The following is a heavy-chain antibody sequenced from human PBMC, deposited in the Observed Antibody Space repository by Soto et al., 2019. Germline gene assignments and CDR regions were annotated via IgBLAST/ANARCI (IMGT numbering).Heavy chain of an antibody. CDR1: GGTFSSYA. V-gene: IGHV1-69*13. J-gene: IGHJ3*02. Sequence: GASVKVSCKASGGTFSSYAISWVRQAPGQGLEWMGGIIPIFGTANYAQKFQGRVTITADESTSTAYMELSSLRSDDTAVYYCAREDHPRHIGATKKAFDIWGQGTMVTVSS. D-gene: IGHD5-12*01. CDR2: IIPIFGTA. CDR3: AREDHPRHIGATKKAFDI.